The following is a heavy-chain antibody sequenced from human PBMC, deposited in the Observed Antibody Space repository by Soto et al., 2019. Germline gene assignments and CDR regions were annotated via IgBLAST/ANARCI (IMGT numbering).Heavy chain of an antibody. CDR3: ARQGGNPRLRYFDWPYDY. J-gene: IGHJ4*02. CDR2: IYYSGST. V-gene: IGHV4-39*01. CDR1: GGSISSSSYY. D-gene: IGHD3-9*01. Sequence: KASETLSLTCTVSGGSISSSSYYWGWIRQPPGKGLEWIGSIYYSGSTYYNPSLKSRVTISVDTSKNQFSLKLSSVTAADTAVYYCARQGGNPRLRYFDWPYDYWGQGTLVTVSS.